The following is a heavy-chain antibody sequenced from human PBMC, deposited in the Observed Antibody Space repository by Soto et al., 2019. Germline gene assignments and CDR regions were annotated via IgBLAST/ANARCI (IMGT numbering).Heavy chain of an antibody. D-gene: IGHD6-19*01. Sequence: PSETLSLTCTVSGGSISSYYWSWIRQPPGKGLEWIGYIYYSGSTNYNPSLKSRVTISVDTSKNQFSLKLSSVTAADTAVYYCARHTGYSSGWYEIPPTGMDVWGQGTTVTVSS. CDR3: ARHTGYSSGWYEIPPTGMDV. CDR2: IYYSGST. CDR1: GGSISSYY. V-gene: IGHV4-59*08. J-gene: IGHJ6*02.